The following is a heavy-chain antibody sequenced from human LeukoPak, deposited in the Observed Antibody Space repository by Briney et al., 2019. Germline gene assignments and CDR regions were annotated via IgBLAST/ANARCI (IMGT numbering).Heavy chain of an antibody. CDR3: VRRGIGYPVDP. V-gene: IGHV4-39*01. CDR1: GGSISSTSCY. J-gene: IGHJ5*02. CDR2: IYYSGST. D-gene: IGHD6-13*01. Sequence: SGTLSLTCTVSGGSISSTSCYWGWIRQPPGKGLEWIGSIYYSGSTHYNPSLKSRVTISMDTSKNQFSLKLSSVTAADTAVYYCVRRGIGYPVDPWGQGTLVTVSS.